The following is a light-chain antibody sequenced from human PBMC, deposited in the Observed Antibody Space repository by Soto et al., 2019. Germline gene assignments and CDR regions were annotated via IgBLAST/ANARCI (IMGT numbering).Light chain of an antibody. CDR2: EVS. CDR1: SSDVGGYNY. V-gene: IGLV2-14*01. J-gene: IGLJ1*01. CDR3: SSYTSSSTLL. Sequence: QSALTQPASVSGSPGQSITISCTGTSSDVGGYNYVSWYQQHPGQAPKLLIYEVSNRPSGDSNRFSCSKSGNPASLTISGLQAEDEADYYCSSYTSSSTLLFGTGTKVTVL.